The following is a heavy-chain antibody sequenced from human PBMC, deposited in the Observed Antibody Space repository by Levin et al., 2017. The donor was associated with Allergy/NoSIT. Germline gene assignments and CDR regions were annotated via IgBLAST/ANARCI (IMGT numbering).Heavy chain of an antibody. Sequence: GGSLRLSCAASGFTFSSYSMNWVRQAPGKGLEWVSSISSSSSYIYYADSVKGRFTISRDNAKNSLYLQMNSLRAEDTAVYYCAGDSDLIIEWTVGAFDIWGQGTMVTVSS. V-gene: IGHV3-21*01. CDR1: GFTFSSYS. J-gene: IGHJ3*02. CDR3: AGDSDLIIEWTVGAFDI. D-gene: IGHD3/OR15-3a*01. CDR2: ISSSSSYI.